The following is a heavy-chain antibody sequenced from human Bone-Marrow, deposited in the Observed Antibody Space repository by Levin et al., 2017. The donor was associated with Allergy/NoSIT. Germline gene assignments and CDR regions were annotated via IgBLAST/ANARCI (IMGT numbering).Heavy chain of an antibody. D-gene: IGHD3-16*02. CDR1: GFTFSSYG. V-gene: IGHV3-33*01. J-gene: IGHJ4*02. CDR3: ASSVSPSRLDY. CDR2: IWYDGSNK. Sequence: AGGSLRLSCAASGFTFSSYGMHWVRQAPGKGLEWVAVIWYDGSNKYYADSVKGRFTISRDNSKNTLYLQMNSLRAEDTAVYYCASSVSPSRLDYWGQGTLVTVSS.